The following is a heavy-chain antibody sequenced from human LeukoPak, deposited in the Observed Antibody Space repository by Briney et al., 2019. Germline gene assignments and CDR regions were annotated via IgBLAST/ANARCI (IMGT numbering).Heavy chain of an antibody. Sequence: ASVKVSCKASGFSFTTYYLYWMRQAPGRGLEWMGRIRLRVGGAIYAQRFQDRFIMTTDTSTNRAAMELRNLRSNDTAVYFWARAVPVGSGHAGFYSDYWGQGTLVTVSS. CDR3: ARAVPVGSGHAGFYSDY. J-gene: IGHJ4*02. D-gene: IGHD5-12*01. V-gene: IGHV1-2*02. CDR1: GFSFTTYY. CDR2: IRLRVGGA.